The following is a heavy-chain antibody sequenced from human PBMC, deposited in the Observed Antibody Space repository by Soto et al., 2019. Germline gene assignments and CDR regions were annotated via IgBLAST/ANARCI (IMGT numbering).Heavy chain of an antibody. J-gene: IGHJ6*02. CDR2: INHSGST. CDR1: GGSFSVYY. Sequence: SDTLSLTCAVYGGSFSVYYWSWIRQPPGKGLEWIGEINHSGSTNYNPSLKSRVTISVDTSKNQFSLKLSSVTAADTAVYYCARGGLAKYYYYYGMDVWGQGTTVTVSS. D-gene: IGHD6-19*01. CDR3: ARGGLAKYYYYYGMDV. V-gene: IGHV4-34*01.